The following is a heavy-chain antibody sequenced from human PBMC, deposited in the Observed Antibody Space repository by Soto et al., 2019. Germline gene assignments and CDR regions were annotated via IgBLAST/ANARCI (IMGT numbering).Heavy chain of an antibody. CDR3: ASVDYGGNSAEYFQH. D-gene: IGHD4-17*01. V-gene: IGHV4-31*03. J-gene: IGHJ1*01. CDR1: GGSISSGGYY. CDR2: IYYSGRT. Sequence: QVQLQESGPGLVKPSQTLSLTCTVSGGSISSGGYYWSWIRQHQGKGLEWIGYIYYSGRTYYNPSLQSRVVISVDTSKNQFSLKLSSVTAADTAVYYCASVDYGGNSAEYFQHWGQGTLVTVSS.